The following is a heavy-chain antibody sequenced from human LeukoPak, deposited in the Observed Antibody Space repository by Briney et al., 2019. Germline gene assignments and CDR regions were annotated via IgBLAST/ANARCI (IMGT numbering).Heavy chain of an antibody. CDR3: ARAAHSTGEIQLDY. CDR2: ISYDGSNK. CDR1: GFTFSSYA. J-gene: IGHJ4*02. Sequence: PGGSLRLSCAASGFTFSSYAMHWVRQAPGKGLEWVAVISYDGSNKYYADSVKGRFTISRDNSKNTLYLQMNSLRAEDTAVYYCARAAHSTGEIQLDYWGQGTLVTVSS. D-gene: IGHD5-18*01. V-gene: IGHV3-30*04.